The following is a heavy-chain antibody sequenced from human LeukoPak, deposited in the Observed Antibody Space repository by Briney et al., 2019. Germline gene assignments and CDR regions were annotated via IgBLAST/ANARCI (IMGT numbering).Heavy chain of an antibody. J-gene: IGHJ4*02. V-gene: IGHV3-74*01. Sequence: GGSLRLSCAASGFTFSSYWMHWVRQAPGKGLVWVSRINSDGSSTDYADSVKGRFTISRDNAKNSLYLQMNSLRAEDTAVYYCARVQDILTGYYFDYWGQGTLVTVSS. D-gene: IGHD3-9*01. CDR1: GFTFSSYW. CDR2: INSDGSST. CDR3: ARVQDILTGYYFDY.